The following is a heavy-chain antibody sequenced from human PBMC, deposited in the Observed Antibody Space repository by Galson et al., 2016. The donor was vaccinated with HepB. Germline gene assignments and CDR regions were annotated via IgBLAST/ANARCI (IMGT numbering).Heavy chain of an antibody. CDR3: AYSRGYWAFDD. V-gene: IGHV1-8*01. J-gene: IGHJ4*02. CDR2: MNPNSGNT. D-gene: IGHD3-22*01. Sequence: SVKVSCKASGYTFTSHDINWLRQAPGQGLEWIGWMNPNSGNTGYARNFHGRVTMTRTNSITTAYMGLSSLRSEDTAVYYCAYSRGYWAFDDWGQGTLVTVSS. CDR1: GYTFTSHD.